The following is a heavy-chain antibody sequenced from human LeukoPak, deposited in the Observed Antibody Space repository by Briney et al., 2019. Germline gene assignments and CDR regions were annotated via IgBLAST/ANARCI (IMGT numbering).Heavy chain of an antibody. V-gene: IGHV1-69*01. CDR1: GGTFSSYA. Sequence: SVKVSCKASGGTFSSYAISWVRQAPGQGLEWMGGIIPIFGTANYAQKFQGRVTITADESTSTAYMELSSLRSEDTAVYYCAGGGSTVVTAWSTYFDYWGQGTLVTVSS. J-gene: IGHJ4*02. CDR2: IIPIFGTA. D-gene: IGHD4-23*01. CDR3: AGGGSTVVTAWSTYFDY.